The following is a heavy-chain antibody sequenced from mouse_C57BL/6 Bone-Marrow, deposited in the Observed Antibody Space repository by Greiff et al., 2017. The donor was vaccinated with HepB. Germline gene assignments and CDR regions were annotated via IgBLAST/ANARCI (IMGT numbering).Heavy chain of an antibody. CDR3: ARDDYPLYWYFDV. CDR2: IYPRSGNT. D-gene: IGHD2-4*01. J-gene: IGHJ1*03. CDR1: GYTFTSYG. V-gene: IGHV1-81*01. Sequence: QVHVKQSGAELARPGASVKLSCKASGYTFTSYGISWVKQRTGQGLEWIGEIYPRSGNTYYNEKFKGKATLTADKSSSTAYMELRSLTSEDSAVYFCARDDYPLYWYFDVWGTGTTVTVSS.